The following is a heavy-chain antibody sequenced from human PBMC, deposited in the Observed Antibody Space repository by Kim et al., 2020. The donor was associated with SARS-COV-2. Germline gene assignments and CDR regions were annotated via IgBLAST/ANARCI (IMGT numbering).Heavy chain of an antibody. CDR3: ARSEYYGSGTLAMYGMDV. J-gene: IGHJ6*01. D-gene: IGHD3-10*01. Sequence: SETLSLTCTVSGGSVSSRTFCWTWIRQTPGIGLEWIGNVFYSGSTNYNPSLNSRVTISVDTSKNQFSLKLSSVTAADTGVYYCARSEYYGSGTLAMYGMDVWGQGTTVTVSS. V-gene: IGHV4-61*01. CDR2: VFYSGST. CDR1: GGSVSSRTFC.